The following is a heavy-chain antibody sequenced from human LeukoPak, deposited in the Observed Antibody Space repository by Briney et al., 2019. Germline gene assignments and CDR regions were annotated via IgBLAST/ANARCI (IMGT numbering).Heavy chain of an antibody. V-gene: IGHV1-8*03. CDR2: TNPNSGNT. Sequence: ASVKVSCTASGYTFTSYDINWVRQATGQGLEWMGWTNPNSGNTGYAQTFQGRVTITRNTPISTAYMELSSLRSEDTAVYYCARGTIWSGYYPPYYYYYMDVWGKGTTVTVSS. CDR1: GYTFTSYD. D-gene: IGHD3-3*01. CDR3: ARGTIWSGYYPPYYYYYMDV. J-gene: IGHJ6*03.